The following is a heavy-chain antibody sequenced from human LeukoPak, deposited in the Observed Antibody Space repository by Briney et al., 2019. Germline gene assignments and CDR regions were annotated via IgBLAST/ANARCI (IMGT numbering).Heavy chain of an antibody. D-gene: IGHD6-6*01. Sequence: SETLSLTCTLSGGSISSDFWNWIRQPAGKGLEWIGRIYSSGSTNYNPSLKSRVTMSIDTSKNQFSLKLSSVTAADTAVYYCARWSGSVTARNYYYYMDVWGEGTTVTVSS. CDR3: ARWSGSVTARNYYYYMDV. V-gene: IGHV4-4*07. CDR2: IYSSGST. CDR1: GGSISSDF. J-gene: IGHJ6*03.